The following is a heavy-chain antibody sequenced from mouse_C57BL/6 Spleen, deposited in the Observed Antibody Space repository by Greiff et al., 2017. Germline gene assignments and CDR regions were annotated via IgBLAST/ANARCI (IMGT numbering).Heavy chain of an antibody. Sequence: DVKLQESGPGLVKPSQSLSLTCSVTGYSITSGYYWNLIRKFPGNNLEWMGYISYDGSNKYNPTLKNRISITRDTSKNQFLLKLTPVTTADTSTYYCASAPQRLWYFDVWGTGTTVTVSS. J-gene: IGHJ1*03. CDR2: ISYDGSN. V-gene: IGHV3-6*01. CDR3: ASAPQRLWYFDV. CDR1: GYSITSGYY.